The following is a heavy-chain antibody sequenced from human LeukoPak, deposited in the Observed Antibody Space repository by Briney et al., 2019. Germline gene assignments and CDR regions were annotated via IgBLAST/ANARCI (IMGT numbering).Heavy chain of an antibody. CDR1: RFTFSSYW. J-gene: IGHJ4*01. Sequence: GGSLRLSCAASRFTFSSYWMSWGRQAPGKGLEWVAYIKQDGSEKHSVDSVKGRFTISRDNAKNSSYLQMDRVRDEDTAVYYCARGGNGVNVGYCDYWGQGILVTVSS. CDR2: IKQDGSEK. CDR3: ARGGNGVNVGYCDY. D-gene: IGHD5-12*01. V-gene: IGHV3-7*04.